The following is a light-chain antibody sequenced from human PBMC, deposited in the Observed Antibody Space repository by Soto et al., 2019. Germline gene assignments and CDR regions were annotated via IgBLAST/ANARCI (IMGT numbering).Light chain of an antibody. CDR1: QSVSSSY. V-gene: IGKV3-20*01. Sequence: EIVLTQSPGTVSLSPGERATLPCRASQSVSSSYLAWYQQKPGQAPRLLIYGASSRATGIPDRFSGSGSGTDFTLTISRLEPEDFAVYYCQQYGSSPLTFGGGTKVDIK. J-gene: IGKJ4*01. CDR3: QQYGSSPLT. CDR2: GAS.